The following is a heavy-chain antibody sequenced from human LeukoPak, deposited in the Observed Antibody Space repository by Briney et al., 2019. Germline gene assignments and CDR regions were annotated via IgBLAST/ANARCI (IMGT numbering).Heavy chain of an antibody. V-gene: IGHV1-69*13. CDR2: IIPIFGTA. CDR1: GGTFSSYA. D-gene: IGHD2-2*01. Sequence: GASVKVSCKASGGTFSSYAISWVRQAPGQGLEWMGGIIPIFGTANYAQKFQGRVTITADESTSTAYMELSSLRSEDTAVYYCAMAPQSQLLHAFDIWGQGTMVTVSS. J-gene: IGHJ3*02. CDR3: AMAPQSQLLHAFDI.